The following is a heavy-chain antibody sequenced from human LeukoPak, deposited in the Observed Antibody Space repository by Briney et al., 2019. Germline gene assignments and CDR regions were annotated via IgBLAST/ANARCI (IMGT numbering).Heavy chain of an antibody. V-gene: IGHV3-23*01. CDR3: AIKYYYDSSGFEPFWFDP. CDR2: ISGSGLDT. CDR1: GFTFGHYA. D-gene: IGHD3-22*01. Sequence: PGGSLRLSCAASGFTFGHYAMSWVRQAPGKGLEWVSGISGSGLDTYYGDSVKGRFTISRDSSRNTLYLQMNHVRVEDTALYYCAIKYYYDSSGFEPFWFDPWGQGTRVIVSS. J-gene: IGHJ5*02.